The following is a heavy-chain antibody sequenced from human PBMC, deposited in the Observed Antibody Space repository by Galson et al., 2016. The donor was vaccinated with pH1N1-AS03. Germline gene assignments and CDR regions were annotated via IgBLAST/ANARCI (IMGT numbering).Heavy chain of an antibody. CDR2: ISAYSGDT. J-gene: IGHJ4*02. V-gene: IGHV1-18*01. D-gene: IGHD1-1*01. Sequence: SVKVSCKASGYTFNLYGTSWVRQAPGQGLEWLGWISAYSGDTHYAQNFQGRVSMTTDTSTSTAYLELRSLGSDDTAVYFCPRDRHPTGILDYWGQGTPVIVSS. CDR3: PRDRHPTGILDY. CDR1: GYTFNLYG.